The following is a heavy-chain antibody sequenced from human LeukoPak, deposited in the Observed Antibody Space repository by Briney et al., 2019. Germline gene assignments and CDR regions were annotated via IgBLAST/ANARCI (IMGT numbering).Heavy chain of an antibody. CDR2: INNDGSST. J-gene: IGHJ4*02. Sequence: PGGSLRLSCAASGFTFSSYWMHSVRQAPGKGLLWVSHINNDGSSTTYADSVEGRFATSRDNAKNTLYLQMNSLRVEDTAVYYCAILRGTVTASDYWGQGTLVTVSS. CDR1: GFTFSSYW. CDR3: AILRGTVTASDY. D-gene: IGHD4-11*01. V-gene: IGHV3-74*01.